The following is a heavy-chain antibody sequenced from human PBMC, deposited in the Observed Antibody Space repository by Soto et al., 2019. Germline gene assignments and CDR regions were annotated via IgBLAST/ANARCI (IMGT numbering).Heavy chain of an antibody. CDR2: IYYTGRT. CDR3: ARYDYGSGNDYNIDS. V-gene: IGHV4-39*07. Sequence: SETLSLTCTVSGGSISSSSYYWGWFRQPPGRGLEWIGNIYYTGRTYYNPSLKSRVTISVDTSKNQFSLKLSSVTAADTAVYFCARYDYGSGNDYNIDSWGQGTLVTVSS. D-gene: IGHD3-10*01. J-gene: IGHJ4*02. CDR1: GGSISSSSYY.